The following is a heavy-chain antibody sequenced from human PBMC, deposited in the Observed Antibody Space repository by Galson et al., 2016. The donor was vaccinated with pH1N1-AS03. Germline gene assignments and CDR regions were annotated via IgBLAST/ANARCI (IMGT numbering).Heavy chain of an antibody. Sequence: SLRLSCAASGFTLSDYYMSWIRQAPGKGLEWVAIIWHDGSNKFYADSVKGRFTISRDNSKNTLYLEMRSLRVEDTAVYYCVWTIAAANLPQSYGFDVWGQGTTVTVSS. D-gene: IGHD6-13*01. CDR2: IWHDGSNK. V-gene: IGHV3-33*08. CDR3: VWTIAAANLPQSYGFDV. J-gene: IGHJ3*01. CDR1: GFTLSDYY.